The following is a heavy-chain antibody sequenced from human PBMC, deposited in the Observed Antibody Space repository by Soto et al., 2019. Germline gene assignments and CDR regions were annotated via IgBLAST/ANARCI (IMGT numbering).Heavy chain of an antibody. J-gene: IGHJ4*02. CDR3: AKGLVGGSLYYFDY. CDR2: ISGSGGTT. Sequence: GSRRLSCAAAVFTFNTYAMTWVRQAPGKGLEWVSAISGSGGTTYYADSVKGRVTISRDNSKNTLFLEMNSLRADDTAVYYCAKGLVGGSLYYFDYWGQGTPVTVSS. V-gene: IGHV3-23*01. CDR1: VFTFNTYA. D-gene: IGHD1-26*01.